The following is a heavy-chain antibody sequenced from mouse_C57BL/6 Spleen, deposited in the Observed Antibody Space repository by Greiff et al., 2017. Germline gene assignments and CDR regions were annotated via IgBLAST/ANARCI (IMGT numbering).Heavy chain of an antibody. D-gene: IGHD2-4*01. CDR1: GFTFSDYG. CDR3: ARGGLRREFDY. Sequence: EVKLMESGGGLVKPGGSLKLSCAASGFTFSDYGMHWVRRAPEKGLEWVAYISSGSSTIYYADTVKGRFTISRDNAKNTLFLQMTSLRSEDTAMYYCARGGLRREFDYWGQGTTLTVSS. V-gene: IGHV5-17*01. J-gene: IGHJ2*01. CDR2: ISSGSSTI.